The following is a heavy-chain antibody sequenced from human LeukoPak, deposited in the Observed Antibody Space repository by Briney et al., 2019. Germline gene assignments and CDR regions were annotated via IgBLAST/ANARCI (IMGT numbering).Heavy chain of an antibody. V-gene: IGHV3-21*01. CDR1: GFTFSSYS. Sequence: PGGSLRLSCAASGFTFSSYSMNWVRQAPGKGLEWVSSISSSSSYIYYADSVKGRFTISRDNAKNSLYLQMNSLRAEDTAVYYCARDPDYDFWSGYYLGYYYYGMDVWGQGTTVTVSS. D-gene: IGHD3-3*01. J-gene: IGHJ6*02. CDR3: ARDPDYDFWSGYYLGYYYYGMDV. CDR2: ISSSSSYI.